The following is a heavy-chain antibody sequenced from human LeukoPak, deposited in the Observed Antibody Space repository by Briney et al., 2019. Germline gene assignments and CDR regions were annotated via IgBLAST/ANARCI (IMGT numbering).Heavy chain of an antibody. CDR1: GGSISSYY. Sequence: SETLSLTCTVSGGSISSYYWSWVRQPPGKGLEWIGFVYYTGSTNYSPSLKSRVTISVDTSKNQFSLKLSSVTAADTAVYYCARDYLYYDILTGYSHDAFDIWGQGTMVTVSS. J-gene: IGHJ3*02. D-gene: IGHD3-9*01. CDR3: ARDYLYYDILTGYSHDAFDI. CDR2: VYYTGST. V-gene: IGHV4-59*12.